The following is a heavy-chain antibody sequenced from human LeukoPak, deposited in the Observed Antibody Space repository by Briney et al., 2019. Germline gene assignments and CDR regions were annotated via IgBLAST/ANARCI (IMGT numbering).Heavy chain of an antibody. CDR3: ARVQATVTSPFDY. CDR1: GYTFTIYS. J-gene: IGHJ4*02. V-gene: IGHV1-18*01. Sequence: ASVKVSCKASGYTFTIYSISWVRQAPGQGLEWMGWISGYNGNTNSAQKLQGRVTMTRDTSTSTVYMELSSLRSEDTAVYYCARVQATVTSPFDYWGQGTLVTVSS. D-gene: IGHD4-17*01. CDR2: ISGYNGNT.